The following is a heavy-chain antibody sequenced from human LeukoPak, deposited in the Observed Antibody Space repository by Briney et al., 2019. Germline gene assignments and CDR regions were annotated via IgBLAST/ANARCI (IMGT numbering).Heavy chain of an antibody. CDR1: GGSISSSSYY. CDR2: IYYSGST. CDR3: ARDVAYNCIDY. V-gene: IGHV4-39*07. J-gene: IGHJ4*02. Sequence: PSETLSLTCTVSGGSISSSSYYWGWIRQPPGKGLEWIGSIYYSGSTYYNPSLESRVTISVDTSKNQFSLKLSSVTAADTAVYYCARDVAYNCIDYWGQGTLVTVSS. D-gene: IGHD1-20*01.